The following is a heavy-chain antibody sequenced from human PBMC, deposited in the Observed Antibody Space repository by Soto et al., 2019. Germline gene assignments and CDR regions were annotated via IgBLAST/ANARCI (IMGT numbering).Heavy chain of an antibody. J-gene: IGHJ6*02. CDR1: GFTFSSYD. CDR3: ARAPDHRGIYYYYGMDV. Sequence: EVQLVESGGGLVQPGGSLRLSCAASGFTFSSYDMHWVRQATGKGLEWVSAIGTAGDTYYPGSVKGRFTISRENAKNSLYLQMNSLRAEDTAVYYCARAPDHRGIYYYYGMDVWGQGTTVTVSS. V-gene: IGHV3-13*01. D-gene: IGHD2-15*01. CDR2: IGTAGDT.